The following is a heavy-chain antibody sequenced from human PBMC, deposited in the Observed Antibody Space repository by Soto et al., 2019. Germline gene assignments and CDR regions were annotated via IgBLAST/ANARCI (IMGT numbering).Heavy chain of an antibody. CDR3: VMVDNYVTPTPQDV. V-gene: IGHV1-18*01. D-gene: IGHD3-16*01. J-gene: IGHJ6*02. CDR2: ISPYTGNT. CDR1: GYIFVNYG. Sequence: QVQRVQSGDEVKKPGASVKVSCKASGYIFVNYGIAWVRQAPGQGLEWMGWISPYTGNTHSASKVQGRLTMTTDTSTNTAYMDPGSLTSDDTAVYYCVMVDNYVTPTPQDVWGQGTTVTVSS.